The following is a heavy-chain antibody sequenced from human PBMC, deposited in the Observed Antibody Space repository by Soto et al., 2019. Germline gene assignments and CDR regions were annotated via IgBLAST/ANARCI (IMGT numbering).Heavy chain of an antibody. CDR1: RGSFSGYS. Sequence: PSDTLTLTFAVYRGSFSGYSWSWIREPPGKGLEWIGEINHSGSTNYNPSLKSRVTISVDTSKNQFSLKLSSVTAADTAVYYCARLLTGGKNYYYYYMDVWGKGTTVT. J-gene: IGHJ6*03. V-gene: IGHV4-34*01. CDR3: ARLLTGGKNYYYYYMDV. CDR2: INHSGST. D-gene: IGHD3-9*01.